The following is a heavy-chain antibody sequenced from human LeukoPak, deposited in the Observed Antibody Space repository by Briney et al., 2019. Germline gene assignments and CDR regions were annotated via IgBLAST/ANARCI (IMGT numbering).Heavy chain of an antibody. Sequence: PGGSLRLSCAASGFTFSSYAMSWVRQAPGKGLEWGSAISGSGGSTYYADSVKGRFTISRDNSKNTLYLQMNSLRAEDTAVYYCAKALMTTVTTPGAFDIWGQGTMVTVSS. V-gene: IGHV3-23*01. CDR1: GFTFSSYA. CDR3: AKALMTTVTTPGAFDI. J-gene: IGHJ3*02. D-gene: IGHD4-17*01. CDR2: ISGSGGST.